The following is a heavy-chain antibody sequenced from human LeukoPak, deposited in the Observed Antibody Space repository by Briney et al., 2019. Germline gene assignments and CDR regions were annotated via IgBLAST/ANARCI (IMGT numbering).Heavy chain of an antibody. V-gene: IGHV3-15*01. J-gene: IGHJ5*02. CDR2: IKSKTDGGTT. CDR3: TMHGAFTGSYSGAS. D-gene: IGHD1-26*01. Sequence: GGSLRLSCAASGFIFSNAWMSWVRQAPGKGLEWVGRIKSKTDGGTTDYAAPVTGRFTISRDDSKNTLYRQMNSLKTEDTAIYYCTMHGAFTGSYSGASWGQGTLVTVSS. CDR1: GFIFSNAW.